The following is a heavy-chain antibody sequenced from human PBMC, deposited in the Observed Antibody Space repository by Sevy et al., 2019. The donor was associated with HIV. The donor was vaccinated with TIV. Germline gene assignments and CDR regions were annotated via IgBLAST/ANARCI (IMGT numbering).Heavy chain of an antibody. CDR2: LNVNTGNT. D-gene: IGHD6-19*01. Sequence: ASVKVSCQASGYNFRSYDVYWVRQAPGQGLEWMGWLNVNTGNTGFAQKFQGRATFTRNNDIATAYMELNSLRFEDTAVYYCARVSGWHLRYGLDVWGPGTTVTVSS. CDR1: GYNFRSYD. V-gene: IGHV1-8*01. CDR3: ARVSGWHLRYGLDV. J-gene: IGHJ6*02.